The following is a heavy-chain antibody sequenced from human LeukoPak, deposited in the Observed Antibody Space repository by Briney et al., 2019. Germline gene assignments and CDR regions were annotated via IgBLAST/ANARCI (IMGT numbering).Heavy chain of an antibody. CDR1: GGSISSYY. CDR2: MYYSGST. Sequence: SETLSLTCTVSGGSISSYYWSWIRQPPGKGLEWIGYMYYSGSTNYNPSLKSRATISVDTSKNQFSLKPSSVTAADTAVYYCARDARRGWFDPWGQGTLVTVSS. V-gene: IGHV4-59*01. CDR3: ARDARRGWFDP. D-gene: IGHD3-10*01. J-gene: IGHJ5*02.